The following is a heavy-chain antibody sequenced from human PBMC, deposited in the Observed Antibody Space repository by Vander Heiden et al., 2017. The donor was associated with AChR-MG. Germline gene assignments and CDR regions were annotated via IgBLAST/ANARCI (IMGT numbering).Heavy chain of an antibody. J-gene: IGHJ6*02. V-gene: IGHV3-48*01. CDR3: AREPGSPEYYYYYYGMDV. Sequence: EVQLVESGGGLVQPGGSLRLSCAASGFTFSSHSLNGVRQAPGKGLEWVSYISSSSSTIYYADSVKGRFTISRDNAKNSLYLQMNSLRAEDTAVYYCAREPGSPEYYYYYYGMDVWGQGTTVTVSS. CDR1: GFTFSSHS. CDR2: ISSSSSTI. D-gene: IGHD3-10*01.